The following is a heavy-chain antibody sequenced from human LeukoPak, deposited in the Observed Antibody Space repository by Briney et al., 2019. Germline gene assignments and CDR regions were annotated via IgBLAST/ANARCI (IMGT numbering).Heavy chain of an antibody. CDR2: ISYDGSNK. V-gene: IGHV3-30*18. D-gene: IGHD3-3*01. Sequence: PGGSLRLSCAASGFTFSSYGMHWVRQAPGKGLEWVAVISYDGSNKYYADSVKGRFTISRDNSKNTLYLQMNSLRAEDTAVYYCAKDHYDFWSGPTLDYYYGMDVWGQETTVTVSS. CDR3: AKDHYDFWSGPTLDYYYGMDV. J-gene: IGHJ6*02. CDR1: GFTFSSYG.